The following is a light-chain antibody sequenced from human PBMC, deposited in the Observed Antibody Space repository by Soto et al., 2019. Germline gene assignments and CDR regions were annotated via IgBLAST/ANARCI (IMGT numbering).Light chain of an antibody. CDR2: KAS. CDR3: QHYNSYSEA. CDR1: QSISEY. V-gene: IGKV1-5*03. Sequence: DIQMTQSPSSLSASVGDRVSITCRASQSISEYLNWYQQKPGKAPKLLIYKASTLKSGVPSRFSGSGSGTEFTLTISSLQPDDFATYYCQHYNSYSEAFGQGTKVDIK. J-gene: IGKJ1*01.